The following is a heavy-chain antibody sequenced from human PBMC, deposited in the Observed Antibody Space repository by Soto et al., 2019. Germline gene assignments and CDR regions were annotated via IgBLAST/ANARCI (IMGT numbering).Heavy chain of an antibody. CDR1: GFTFSSYG. Sequence: QVQLVESGGGVVQPGRSLRLSCAASGFTFSSYGMHWVRQAPGKGLEWVAVIWYDGSNKYYADSVKGRFTISRDNSKNTLYLQMNSLRAEDTAVYYCARDSGSYYGDYWGQGTLVTVS. CDR2: IWYDGSNK. J-gene: IGHJ4*02. V-gene: IGHV3-33*01. D-gene: IGHD1-26*01. CDR3: ARDSGSYYGDY.